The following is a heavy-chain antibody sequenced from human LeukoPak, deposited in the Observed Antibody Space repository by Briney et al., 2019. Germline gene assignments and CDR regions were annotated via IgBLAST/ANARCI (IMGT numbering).Heavy chain of an antibody. Sequence: NPSETLSLTCTVSGGSISSSSYYWGWIRQPPGKGLEWIGSIYYSGSTYYNPSLKSRVTISVDTSKNQFSLKLSSVTAADTAVYNCARTWIQLKYYFDYWGQGTLVTVSS. CDR2: IYYSGST. CDR3: ARTWIQLKYYFDY. J-gene: IGHJ4*02. V-gene: IGHV4-39*01. CDR1: GGSISSSSYY. D-gene: IGHD5-18*01.